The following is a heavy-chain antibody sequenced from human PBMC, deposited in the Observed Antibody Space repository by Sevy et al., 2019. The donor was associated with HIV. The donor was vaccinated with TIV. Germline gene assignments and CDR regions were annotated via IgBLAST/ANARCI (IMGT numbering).Heavy chain of an antibody. V-gene: IGHV3-74*01. CDR3: GREMISMVPGVPDAFDI. D-gene: IGHD3-10*01. CDR2: INNDGSNT. CDR1: GFTFGNYW. J-gene: IGHJ3*02. Sequence: GGSLRLSCAASGFTFGNYWMHWVRQAPGKGLVWISRINNDGSNTNYADSVKGRFTTSRDNAENTLYLQMNSLRAEDTAVYYCGREMISMVPGVPDAFDIWGQGTMVTVSS.